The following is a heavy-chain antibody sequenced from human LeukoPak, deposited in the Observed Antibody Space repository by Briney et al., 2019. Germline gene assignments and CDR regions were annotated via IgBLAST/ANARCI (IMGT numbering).Heavy chain of an antibody. Sequence: GGSLRLSCAASGSIFYSYAMTWVRQAPGKGLEWVSTISGTGGTTYYADSVKGRLTISRDASRNRVYLRLNSLRAEDTAIYYCAKGALRGYSAPGAFDVWGQGTLVTVSS. V-gene: IGHV3-23*01. CDR1: GSIFYSYA. CDR3: AKGALRGYSAPGAFDV. D-gene: IGHD5-18*01. J-gene: IGHJ3*01. CDR2: ISGTGGTT.